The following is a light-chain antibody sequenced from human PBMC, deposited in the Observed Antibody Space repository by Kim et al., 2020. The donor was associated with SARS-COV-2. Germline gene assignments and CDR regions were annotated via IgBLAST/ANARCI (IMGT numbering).Light chain of an antibody. J-gene: IGKJ4*01. CDR1: QSVRSNY. CDR2: GAF. Sequence: SPGERVTLSCRASQSVRSNYVAWYQQKPGQAPRLLIFGAFTRAKGIPDRFSGSGSGTDFTLTISRLEPEDFAVYYCQQYGSSPLTFGGGTKVDIK. CDR3: QQYGSSPLT. V-gene: IGKV3-20*01.